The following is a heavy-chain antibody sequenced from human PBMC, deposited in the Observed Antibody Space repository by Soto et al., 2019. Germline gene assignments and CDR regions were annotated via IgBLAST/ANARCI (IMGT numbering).Heavy chain of an antibody. V-gene: IGHV1-46*01. J-gene: IGHJ3*02. CDR2: INPSGGST. D-gene: IGHD3-22*01. Sequence: ASVKVSCKASGGTFSSYAISWVRQAPGQGLEWMGIINPSGGSTSYAQKFQGRVTMTRDTSTSTVYMELSSLRSEDTAVYYCARDPRSGYDSSGYYYTGAFDIWGQGTMVTVSS. CDR1: GGTFSSYA. CDR3: ARDPRSGYDSSGYYYTGAFDI.